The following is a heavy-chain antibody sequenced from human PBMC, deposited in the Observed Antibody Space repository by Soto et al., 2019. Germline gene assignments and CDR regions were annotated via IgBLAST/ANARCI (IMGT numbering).Heavy chain of an antibody. CDR3: ARGLVGYSYGYYFDY. Sequence: AASVKVSCKASGYTFTSYGISWVRQAPGQGLEWMGWISAYNGNTNYAQKLQGRVTMTTDTSTSTAYMELRSLRSDDTAVYYCARGLVGYSYGYYFDYWGQGTLVTVSS. J-gene: IGHJ4*02. D-gene: IGHD5-18*01. CDR1: GYTFTSYG. CDR2: ISAYNGNT. V-gene: IGHV1-18*01.